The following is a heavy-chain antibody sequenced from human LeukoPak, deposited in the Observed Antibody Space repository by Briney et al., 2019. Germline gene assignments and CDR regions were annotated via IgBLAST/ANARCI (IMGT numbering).Heavy chain of an antibody. J-gene: IGHJ5*02. V-gene: IGHV1-8*01. CDR3: ARGITYYDILTGRNSWFDT. D-gene: IGHD3-9*01. CDR1: GYTFTSYD. CDR2: MNPNSGNT. Sequence: ASVKVSCKASGYTFTSYDINWVRQATGPGLEWMGWMNPNSGNTGYAQKFQGRVTMTRNTSISTAYMELSSLRSEDTAVYYCARGITYYDILTGRNSWFDTWGQGTLVTVSS.